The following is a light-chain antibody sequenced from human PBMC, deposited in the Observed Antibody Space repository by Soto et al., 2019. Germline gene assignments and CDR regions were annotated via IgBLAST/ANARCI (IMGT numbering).Light chain of an antibody. CDR3: SSYTSSNTEV. J-gene: IGLJ1*01. CDR1: SSDVGGYNY. CDR2: DVS. V-gene: IGLV2-14*03. Sequence: QSALSQPASVSGSPGQSITISCTGTSSDVGGYNYVSWYQHHPGKAPKLMIYDVSTRPSGVSNRFSGSKSGNTASLTISGLQAEDEADYYCSSYTSSNTEVFGTVTKVTVL.